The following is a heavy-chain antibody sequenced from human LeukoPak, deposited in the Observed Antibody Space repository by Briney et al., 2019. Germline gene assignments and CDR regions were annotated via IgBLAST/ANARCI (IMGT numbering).Heavy chain of an antibody. V-gene: IGHV3-23*01. CDR2: ISGSGGST. D-gene: IGHD2-15*01. Sequence: GGSLXLSCAASGFTFSRYAMRWVRQAPGKGLEWGSAISGSGGSTYYADSEKGRVTISRDNAKNTLYMKMNSLRAEDTAVYYCAKDGYCSGGSCYSFFYFDYWGQGTLVTVSS. CDR1: GFTFSRYA. J-gene: IGHJ4*02. CDR3: AKDGYCSGGSCYSFFYFDY.